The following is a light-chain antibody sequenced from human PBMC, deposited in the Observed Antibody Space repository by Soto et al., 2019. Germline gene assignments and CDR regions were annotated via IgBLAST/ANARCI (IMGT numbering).Light chain of an antibody. Sequence: EIVMTQSPGTLSVSPGERATLSCRASQSVSSNVAWYQQKPGQAPRLLIYGASTRATGIPARFSGSGSGTEFTLTISSLQSEDFAVYYCQHYNNWLPWTFGQGTKVEIK. V-gene: IGKV3-15*01. CDR1: QSVSSN. CDR3: QHYNNWLPWT. CDR2: GAS. J-gene: IGKJ1*01.